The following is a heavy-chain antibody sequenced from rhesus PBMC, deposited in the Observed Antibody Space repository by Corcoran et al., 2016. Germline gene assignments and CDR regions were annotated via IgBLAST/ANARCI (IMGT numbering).Heavy chain of an antibody. Sequence: EVQLVQSGAEVKKPGASVKISCKASGYTFTDYYLHWVRQAPGKGLEWMGRVDPEDGEARHAQKFQDRVTITADTSTDTAYMELSSLRSEDTAVYYCATRGYSGYTFDYWGQGVLVTVSS. V-gene: IGHV1-111*02. CDR2: VDPEDGEA. D-gene: IGHD5-42*01. CDR1: GYTFTDYY. CDR3: ATRGYSGYTFDY. J-gene: IGHJ4*01.